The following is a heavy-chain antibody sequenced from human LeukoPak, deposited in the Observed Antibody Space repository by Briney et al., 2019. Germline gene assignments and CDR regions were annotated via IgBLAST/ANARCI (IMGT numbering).Heavy chain of an antibody. J-gene: IGHJ4*02. CDR2: ISSNGGST. CDR1: GFTFSSYS. CDR3: VKDTSPTPALGGYY. V-gene: IGHV3-64D*06. Sequence: GGSLRLSCAASGFTFSSYSMNWVRQAPGKGLEYVSAISSNGGSTYYADSVKGRFTISRDNSKNTLYLQMSSLRAEDTAVYYCVKDTSPTPALGGYYWGQGTLVTVSS. D-gene: IGHD3-16*01.